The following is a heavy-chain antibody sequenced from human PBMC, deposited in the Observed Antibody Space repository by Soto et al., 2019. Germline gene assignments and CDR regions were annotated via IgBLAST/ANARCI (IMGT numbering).Heavy chain of an antibody. J-gene: IGHJ6*02. Sequence: GESLNISGKGSGYSFTSYWISWVRQMPGKGLEWMGRIDPSDSYTNYSPSFQGHVTISADKSISTAYLQWSSLKASDTAMYYCARQGMITRPESGMDAWGQGTTLTVSS. CDR2: IDPSDSYT. V-gene: IGHV5-10-1*01. D-gene: IGHD3-16*01. CDR3: ARQGMITRPESGMDA. CDR1: GYSFTSYW.